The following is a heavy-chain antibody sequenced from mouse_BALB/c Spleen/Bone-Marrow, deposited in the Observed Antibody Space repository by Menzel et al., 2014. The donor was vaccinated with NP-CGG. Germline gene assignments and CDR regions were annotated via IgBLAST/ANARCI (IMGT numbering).Heavy chain of an antibody. Sequence: VQLQESGAELVKPGASVKLSCKASGYTFTGYWMHWVKQRPGQGLEWIGEIIPSNGRTNYNEKFKSMATLTVDKSSSTAYMQLSSLTSENSAVFYCARLIYGSSYIVDFWGQGTSVTVSS. CDR1: GYTFTGYW. CDR2: IIPSNGRT. CDR3: ARLIYGSSYIVDF. D-gene: IGHD1-1*01. J-gene: IGHJ4*01. V-gene: IGHV1S81*02.